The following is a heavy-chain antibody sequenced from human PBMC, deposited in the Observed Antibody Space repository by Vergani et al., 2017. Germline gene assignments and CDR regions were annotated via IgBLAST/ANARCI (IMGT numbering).Heavy chain of an antibody. CDR2: VDPEDGET. Sequence: VQLVQSGAEVKKPGASVKVSCKASGYTFTSYGISWVRQAPGKGLEWVGLVDPEDGETIYAEKFKGRVTITADTDTDTAYMELSSVRSEDTAVYYCATGVSSGWYYFDYWGQGTLVTVSS. CDR3: ATGVSSGWYYFDY. D-gene: IGHD6-19*01. CDR1: GYTFTSYG. V-gene: IGHV1-69-2*01. J-gene: IGHJ4*02.